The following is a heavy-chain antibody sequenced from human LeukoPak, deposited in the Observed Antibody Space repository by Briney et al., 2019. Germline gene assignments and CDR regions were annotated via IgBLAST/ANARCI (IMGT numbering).Heavy chain of an antibody. V-gene: IGHV3-11*01. D-gene: IGHD3-22*01. Sequence: PGGSLRLSCAASGFTFSSYAMSWIRQAPGKGLEWVSYISSSGSTIYYADSVKGRFTISRDNAKNSLYLQMNSLRAEDTAVYYCAKSYYDSSGYRGDFENWGQGTLVTVSS. CDR2: ISSSGSTI. CDR1: GFTFSSYA. CDR3: AKSYYDSSGYRGDFEN. J-gene: IGHJ4*02.